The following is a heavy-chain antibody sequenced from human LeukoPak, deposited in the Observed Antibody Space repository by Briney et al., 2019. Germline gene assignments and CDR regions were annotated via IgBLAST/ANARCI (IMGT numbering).Heavy chain of an antibody. CDR1: GFTFNNYA. Sequence: GGSLRLSCAASGFTFNNYAASWVRQAPGKGLEWVSAFVGGDTTYYADSVKGRFTISGDNSRNTLYLQMNTLRAEDTAVYYCAKQARYSNFWSGYLYYFDYWGQGTLVNVSS. J-gene: IGHJ4*02. V-gene: IGHV3-23*01. CDR2: FVGGDTT. D-gene: IGHD3-3*01. CDR3: AKQARYSNFWSGYLYYFDY.